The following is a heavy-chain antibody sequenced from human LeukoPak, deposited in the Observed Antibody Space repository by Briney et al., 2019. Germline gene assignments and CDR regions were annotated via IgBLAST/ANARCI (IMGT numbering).Heavy chain of an antibody. D-gene: IGHD3-22*01. Sequence: SETLSLTCTASGGSISSGGYYWSWIRQPPGKGLEWIGYIYYSGSTNYNPSLKSRVTISVDTSKNQFSLKLSSVTAADTAVYYCARRTYYYDSSGYYSYYFDYWGQGTLVTVSS. CDR1: GGSISSGGYY. J-gene: IGHJ4*02. CDR2: IYYSGST. V-gene: IGHV4-61*08. CDR3: ARRTYYYDSSGYYSYYFDY.